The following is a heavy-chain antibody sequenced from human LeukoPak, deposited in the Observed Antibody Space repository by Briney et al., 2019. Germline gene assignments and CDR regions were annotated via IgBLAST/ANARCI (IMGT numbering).Heavy chain of an antibody. Sequence: GESLKISCKGSGYSFTNYWIAWVRQMPGQGLEWMGIIYPGDSNTSYSPAFQGQVTISVDKSINTAYLQWSSLKASDTAMYYCAIDPDYGGNSDFGCWGQGTLVTVSS. V-gene: IGHV5-51*01. D-gene: IGHD4-23*01. J-gene: IGHJ4*02. CDR3: AIDPDYGGNSDFGC. CDR2: IYPGDSNT. CDR1: GYSFTNYW.